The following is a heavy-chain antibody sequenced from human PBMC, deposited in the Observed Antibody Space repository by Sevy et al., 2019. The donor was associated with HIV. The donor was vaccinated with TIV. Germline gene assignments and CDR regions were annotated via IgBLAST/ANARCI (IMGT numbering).Heavy chain of an antibody. CDR2: ISTDTENP. V-gene: IGHV7-4-1*02. J-gene: IGHJ4*02. D-gene: IGHD4-17*01. Sequence: ASVKVSCKASGYTFSTYGVVWVRQAPGQRLEWMGWISTDTENPTCAPAFRGRFVFSLDTSVSTAYLQISSLKAADTAVYYCVRLTRQVTTAHFDYCGQGTLVTVSS. CDR3: VRLTRQVTTAHFDY. CDR1: GYTFSTYG.